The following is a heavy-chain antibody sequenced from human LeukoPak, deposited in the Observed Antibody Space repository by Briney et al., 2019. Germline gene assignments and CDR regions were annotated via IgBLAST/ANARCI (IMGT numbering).Heavy chain of an antibody. V-gene: IGHV3-30*02. D-gene: IGHD2-2*01. J-gene: IGHJ3*02. CDR1: GFTFSSYG. CDR3: AKGIVVVPAAGEYDAFDI. Sequence: GGSLRLSCAASGFTFSSYGMHWVRQAPGKGLEWVAFIRYDGSNKYYADSVKGRFTISRDNSKNTLYLQMNSLRAEDTAVYYCAKGIVVVPAAGEYDAFDIWGQGTMVTVSS. CDR2: IRYDGSNK.